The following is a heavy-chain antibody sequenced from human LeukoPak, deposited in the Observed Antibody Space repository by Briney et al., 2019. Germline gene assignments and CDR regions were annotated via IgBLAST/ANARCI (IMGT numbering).Heavy chain of an antibody. CDR3: ARGLVVGYGLGSAY. V-gene: IGHV4-34*01. J-gene: IGHJ4*02. Sequence: SETLSLTCAVYGGPFSGYYWTWIRQPPGKGLEWIGEINHSGSTNYNPSLKSRVITLVDTSKNQFSLKLSSVTAADTTVYYCARGLVVGYGLGSAYWGQGTLVTVSS. CDR1: GGPFSGYY. CDR2: INHSGST. D-gene: IGHD5-18*01.